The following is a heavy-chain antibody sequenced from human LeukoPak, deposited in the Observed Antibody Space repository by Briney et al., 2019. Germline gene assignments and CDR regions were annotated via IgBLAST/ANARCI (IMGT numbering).Heavy chain of an antibody. CDR3: TTEID. CDR2: IKSKPDGGTT. Sequence: GGSLRLSCAASGFTFSSYAMHWVRQAPGKGLEWVGRIKSKPDGGTTDYAAPVKGRFTISRDDSKNTLYLQMSSLKTDDTAVYYCTTEIDWGQGTLVTVSS. J-gene: IGHJ4*02. V-gene: IGHV3-15*01. CDR1: GFTFSSYA. D-gene: IGHD2/OR15-2a*01.